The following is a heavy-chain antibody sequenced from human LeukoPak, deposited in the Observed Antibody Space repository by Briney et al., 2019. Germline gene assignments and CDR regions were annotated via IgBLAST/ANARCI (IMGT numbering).Heavy chain of an antibody. D-gene: IGHD2-15*01. Sequence: TGGSLRLSCAASGFTFSSYAMSWVRQAPGKGLEWVSAISGSGGSTYYADSVKGRFTISRDNSKNTLYLQMNSLRAEDTAVYYCAKDPEGKWVAAATPGSWGQGTLVTVSS. CDR2: ISGSGGST. V-gene: IGHV3-23*01. CDR3: AKDPEGKWVAAATPGS. J-gene: IGHJ5*02. CDR1: GFTFSSYA.